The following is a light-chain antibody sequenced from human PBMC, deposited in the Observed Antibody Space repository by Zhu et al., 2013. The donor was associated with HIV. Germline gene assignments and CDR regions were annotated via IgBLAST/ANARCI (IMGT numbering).Light chain of an antibody. CDR1: RRVISRN. V-gene: IGKV3D-20*02. CDR3: QQYEDSPIT. Sequence: EIVLTQSPATLSLSPGERAIFSCRASRRVISRNVAWYQQKLGQAPRLLIYDAYTRATGTPVRFSGSGSGTDFTLTISRLQPEDFAIYYCQQYEDSPITFGQGTRLEMK. CDR2: DAY. J-gene: IGKJ5*01.